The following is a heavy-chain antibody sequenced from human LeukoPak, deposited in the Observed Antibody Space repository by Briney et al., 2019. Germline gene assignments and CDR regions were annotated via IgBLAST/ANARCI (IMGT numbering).Heavy chain of an antibody. V-gene: IGHV3-30*03. CDR1: GFPFSSYG. D-gene: IGHD1-26*01. CDR2: ISYTGNNQ. CDR3: ARSGVGARRDVFHY. J-gene: IGHJ1*01. Sequence: GGSLRLSCLASGFPFSSYGKHWVRQAPGKGLEWVAVISYTGNNQYYVDSVKGRFTISRDDSKNKVYLQMNSLRADDTGVYYCARSGVGARRDVFHYWGQGTLVAVSS.